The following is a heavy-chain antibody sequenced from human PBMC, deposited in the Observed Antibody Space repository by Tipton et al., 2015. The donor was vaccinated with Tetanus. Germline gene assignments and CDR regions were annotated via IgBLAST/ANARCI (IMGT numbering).Heavy chain of an antibody. Sequence: LRLSCTVSGGSISSTNYYWGWIRQPPGKGLEWIGYIYYSGSTNYNPSLKSRVTISVDTSKNQFSLKLSSVTAADTAVYYCARLIVGATTSEYFQHWGQGTLVTVSS. J-gene: IGHJ1*01. CDR2: IYYSGST. D-gene: IGHD1-26*01. CDR3: ARLIVGATTSEYFQH. CDR1: GGSISSTNYY. V-gene: IGHV4-39*01.